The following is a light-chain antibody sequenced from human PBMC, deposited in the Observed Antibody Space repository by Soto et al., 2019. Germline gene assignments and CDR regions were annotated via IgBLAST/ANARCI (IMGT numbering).Light chain of an antibody. CDR2: SND. CDR3: AIWDLTLSAWV. V-gene: IGLV1-44*01. J-gene: IGLJ3*02. Sequence: QSVLTQPPSASGTPGQRVTISCSGTTSNIGSNTVSWYHHLPGTAPKLLIYSNDQRPSGVPDRFSGSKSGTSASLAISGLQSEDEADYYCAIWDLTLSAWVFGGGTKLTVL. CDR1: TSNIGSNT.